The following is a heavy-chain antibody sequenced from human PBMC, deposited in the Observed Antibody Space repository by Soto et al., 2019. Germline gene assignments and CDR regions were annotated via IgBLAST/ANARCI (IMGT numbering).Heavy chain of an antibody. CDR1: GGTFSSYT. V-gene: IGHV1-69*02. Sequence: QVQLVQSGAEVKKPGSSVKVSCKASGGTFSSYTISWVRQAPGQGLEWMGRIIPILGIANYAQKFQGRVTITADKSTSTAYMELSSLRSEDTAVYYCASQGPYSGSYPLYYWGQGTLVTVSS. D-gene: IGHD1-26*01. J-gene: IGHJ4*02. CDR2: IIPILGIA. CDR3: ASQGPYSGSYPLYY.